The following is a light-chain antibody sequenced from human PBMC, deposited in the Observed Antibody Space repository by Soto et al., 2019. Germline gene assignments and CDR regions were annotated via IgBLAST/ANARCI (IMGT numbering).Light chain of an antibody. V-gene: IGKV3-15*01. CDR3: QHYNNWPIT. CDR2: GTS. CDR1: QSVASN. J-gene: IGKJ5*01. Sequence: EIVMTQSPASLSVSPWESVTPSCRASQSVASNLAWYQQKPGQAPRLLIYGTSTRATGVPARFSGSGSGTDFTLTISSLQAADFAVYHCQHYNNWPITFGQGTRLEIK.